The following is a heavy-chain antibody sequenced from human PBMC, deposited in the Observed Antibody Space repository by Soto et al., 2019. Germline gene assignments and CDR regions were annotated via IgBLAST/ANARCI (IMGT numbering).Heavy chain of an antibody. Sequence: QVQLQQWGAGLLKPSETLSLTCAVYGGSFSGYYWSWIRQPQGKGLEWNGEINHSGSTNYNPSLKRRVTISVDTSTNQFSLKVSSVTAADTAVYYCARGKDRRVSSWYADYFDYWGQGTLVTFSS. V-gene: IGHV4-34*01. J-gene: IGHJ4*02. CDR3: ARGKDRRVSSWYADYFDY. D-gene: IGHD6-13*01. CDR1: GGSFSGYY. CDR2: INHSGST.